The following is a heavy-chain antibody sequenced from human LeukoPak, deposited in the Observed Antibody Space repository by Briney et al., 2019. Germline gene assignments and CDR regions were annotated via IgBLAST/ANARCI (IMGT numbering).Heavy chain of an antibody. CDR3: AVILTDSPGADY. D-gene: IGHD3-9*01. CDR2: ISAYNGNT. Sequence: ASVKVSCKASGYTFTGYYMHWVRQAPGQGLEWMGWISAYNGNTNYAQKLQGRVTMTTDTSTSTAYMELRSLRSDDTAVYYCAVILTDSPGADYWGQGTLVTVSS. V-gene: IGHV1-18*04. CDR1: GYTFTGYY. J-gene: IGHJ4*02.